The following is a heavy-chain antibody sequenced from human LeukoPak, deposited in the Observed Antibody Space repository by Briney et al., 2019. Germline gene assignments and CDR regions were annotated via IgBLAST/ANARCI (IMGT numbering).Heavy chain of an antibody. D-gene: IGHD6-19*01. V-gene: IGHV3-7*03. J-gene: IGHJ6*02. Sequence: GGSLRLSCAASGFTFSSYWMSWVRQAPGKGLEWVANIKQDGSEKYYVDSVKGRFTISRDNAKNSLYLQMNSLRAEDTAVYYCAKTPEDSSGWGYYYYYGMDVWGQGTTVTVSS. CDR2: IKQDGSEK. CDR1: GFTFSSYW. CDR3: AKTPEDSSGWGYYYYYGMDV.